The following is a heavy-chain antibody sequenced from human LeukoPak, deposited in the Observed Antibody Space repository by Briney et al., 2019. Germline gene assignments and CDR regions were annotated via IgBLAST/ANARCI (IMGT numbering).Heavy chain of an antibody. Sequence: PSQTLSLTCTISGGSISSGDHYWSWIRQPPGKGLEWIGYIYHSGSTYYNPSLKSRVTISVDRSKNQFSLKLSSVTAADTAVYYCARARGVVGASRDPSVFDYWGQGTLVTVSS. CDR2: IYHSGST. J-gene: IGHJ4*02. CDR3: ARARGVVGASRDPSVFDY. V-gene: IGHV4-30-2*01. CDR1: GGSISSGDHY. D-gene: IGHD1-26*01.